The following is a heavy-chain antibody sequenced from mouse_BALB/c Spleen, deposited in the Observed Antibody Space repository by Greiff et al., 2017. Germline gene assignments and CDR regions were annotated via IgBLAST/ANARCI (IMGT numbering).Heavy chain of an antibody. CDR3: ARALYDYDDAMDY. D-gene: IGHD2-4*01. CDR2: IDPSDSET. CDR1: GYSFTSYW. J-gene: IGHJ4*01. V-gene: IGHV1S127*01. Sequence: VQLQQSGPQLVRPGASVKISCKASGYSFTSYWMHWVKQRPGQGLEWIGMIDPSDSETRLNQKFKDKATLTVDKSSSTAYMQLSSPTSEDSAVYYCARALYDYDDAMDYWGQGTSVTVSS.